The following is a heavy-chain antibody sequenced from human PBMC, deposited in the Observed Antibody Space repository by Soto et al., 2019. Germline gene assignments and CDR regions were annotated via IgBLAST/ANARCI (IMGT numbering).Heavy chain of an antibody. CDR2: ISVGGGTT. V-gene: IGHV3-23*01. CDR1: SFTFSTYA. J-gene: IGHJ4*02. CDR3: AKDPNGDYIGAFDS. D-gene: IGHD4-17*01. Sequence: GGSLRLSCAGSSFTFSTYAMTWVRQAPGKGLEWVSAISVGGGTTKYADSVKGRFTISRDNSESTLYLQMNGLRADDTAIYYCAKDPNGDYIGAFDSWGQGT.